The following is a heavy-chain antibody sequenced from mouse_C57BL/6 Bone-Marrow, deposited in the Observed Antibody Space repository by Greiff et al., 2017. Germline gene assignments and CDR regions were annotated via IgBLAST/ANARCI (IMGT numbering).Heavy chain of an antibody. V-gene: IGHV5-17*01. Sequence: DVMLVESGGGLVKPGGSLKLSCAASGFTFSDYGMHWVRQAPEKGLEWVAYISSGSSTIYYADTVKGRFTISRDNAKNTLFLQMTSLRSEDTAMYYCAGSCTVVAHYYAMDYWGQGTSVTVSS. CDR1: GFTFSDYG. D-gene: IGHD1-1*01. CDR2: ISSGSSTI. CDR3: AGSCTVVAHYYAMDY. J-gene: IGHJ4*01.